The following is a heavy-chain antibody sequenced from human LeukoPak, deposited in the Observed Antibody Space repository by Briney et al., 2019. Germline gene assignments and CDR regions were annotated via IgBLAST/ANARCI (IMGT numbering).Heavy chain of an antibody. V-gene: IGHV4-39*01. CDR3: ARLWSGLRPPDY. D-gene: IGHD3-3*01. CDR1: GGSISSTTYY. Sequence: SETLSLTCTVSGGSISSTTYYWGWIPQPPGKGLDWIGSVYYRGNTYYYPSLKSRVTISLVTYKSQFPPRLNSVTAEDTPVYYCARLWSGLRPPDYWGQGTLVTVSS. J-gene: IGHJ4*02. CDR2: VYYRGNT.